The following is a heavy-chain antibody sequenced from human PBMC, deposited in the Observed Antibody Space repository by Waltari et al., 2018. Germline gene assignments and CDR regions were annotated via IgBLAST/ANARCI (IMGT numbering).Heavy chain of an antibody. D-gene: IGHD6-13*01. J-gene: IGHJ5*02. CDR2: VYTSGST. V-gene: IGHV4-61*02. CDR1: GGSISRGDYY. Sequence: QVQLQESGPGLVKPSQTLSLTCTVSGGSISRGDYYWSWIRQPAGKGLQWIGRVYTSGSTNDNPSLKSRVTMSADTSQNQFSLRLTSVTAADAAVYFCAREAVGSAAGPLTAWGQGTPVTVSS. CDR3: AREAVGSAAGPLTA.